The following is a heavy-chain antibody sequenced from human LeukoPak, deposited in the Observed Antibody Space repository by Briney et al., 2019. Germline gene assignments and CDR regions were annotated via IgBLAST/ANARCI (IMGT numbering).Heavy chain of an antibody. V-gene: IGHV3-48*03. J-gene: IGHJ6*02. CDR1: GFTFSNYG. CDR2: IGSSGSIK. Sequence: PGRSLRLSCAASGFTFSNYGVHWVRQAPGKGLEWVSYIGSSGSIKIYADSVKGQFTISRDSAKNSLYLQMNSLRAEDAAVYYCARASRDYYGMDVWGQGTTVTVSS. CDR3: ARASRDYYGMDV.